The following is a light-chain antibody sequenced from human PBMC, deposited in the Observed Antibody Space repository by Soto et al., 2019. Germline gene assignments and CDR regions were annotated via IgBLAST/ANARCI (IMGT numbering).Light chain of an antibody. Sequence: QSALTQPASVSGSPGQSITISCTGTSSDVGGYNYVSWYQQHPGKAPKLMIYEVSNRPSGVSNRFSGSKSGNTASLTISGIQAEDEAAYYCSSYTSSSSLVFGTWTKVTVL. CDR2: EVS. V-gene: IGLV2-14*01. CDR3: SSYTSSSSLV. CDR1: SSDVGGYNY. J-gene: IGLJ1*01.